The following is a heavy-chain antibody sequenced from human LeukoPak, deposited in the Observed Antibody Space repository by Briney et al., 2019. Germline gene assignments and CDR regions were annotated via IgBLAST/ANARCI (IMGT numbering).Heavy chain of an antibody. J-gene: IGHJ4*02. CDR1: GGSISNENW. D-gene: IGHD4-17*01. CDR2: IYHSGST. Sequence: SGTLSLTCAVSGGSISNENWWGWVRQPPGKGLEWIGEIYHSGSTNYNPSLKSRVTISVDKSKNQFSLKLSSVTAADTAVYYCARVLGDYGDRYFDYRGQGTLVTVSS. V-gene: IGHV4-4*02. CDR3: ARVLGDYGDRYFDY.